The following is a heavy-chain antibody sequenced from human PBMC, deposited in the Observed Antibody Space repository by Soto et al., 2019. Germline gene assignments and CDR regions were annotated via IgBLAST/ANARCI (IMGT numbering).Heavy chain of an antibody. CDR3: AVPGPAGL. CDR2: VYHNGNT. V-gene: IGHV4-59*01. CDR1: GGSIRSYF. J-gene: IGHJ2*01. D-gene: IGHD7-27*01. Sequence: QMQLQASGPGLVKPSETLSLTCTVSGGSIRSYFWSWIRQAPGKKLEWLGYVYHNGNTNYNPSLRRLLTLSVDTSNNRLSLNLKSVTAADAAVYYCAVPGPAGLWGRGTLVTVAS.